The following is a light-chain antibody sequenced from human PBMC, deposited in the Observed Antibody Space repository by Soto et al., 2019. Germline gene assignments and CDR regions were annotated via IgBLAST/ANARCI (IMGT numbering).Light chain of an antibody. Sequence: EIVLTQSPGTLSLSPGERATLSCRASQTLTNTYLAWYQQKPGQAPRLLIFDASTRATGIPDRFSGSGSGIDFTLTICRMEPEDFAVYCCQMYGVSPKTFGQGNNVEVK. V-gene: IGKV3-20*01. CDR2: DAS. CDR3: QMYGVSPKT. CDR1: QTLTNTY. J-gene: IGKJ1*01.